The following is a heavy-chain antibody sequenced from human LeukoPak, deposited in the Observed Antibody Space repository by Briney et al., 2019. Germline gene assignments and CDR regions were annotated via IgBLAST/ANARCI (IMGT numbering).Heavy chain of an antibody. V-gene: IGHV1-69*06. J-gene: IGHJ4*02. CDR1: GGTFISYA. Sequence: GASVKVSCKASGGTFISYAISWVRQAPGQGLEWMGGIIPIFGTANYAQKFQGRVTITADKSTSTAYMELSSLRSEDTAVYYCASGGIAAAVYYFDYWGQGTLVTVSS. D-gene: IGHD6-13*01. CDR3: ASGGIAAAVYYFDY. CDR2: IIPIFGTA.